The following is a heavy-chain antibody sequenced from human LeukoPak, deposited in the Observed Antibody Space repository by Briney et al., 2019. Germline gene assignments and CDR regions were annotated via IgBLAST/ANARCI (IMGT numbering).Heavy chain of an antibody. V-gene: IGHV1-2*06. CDR3: ARLAVAGADY. D-gene: IGHD6-19*01. CDR2: INPNSGGT. J-gene: IGHJ4*02. CDR1: GGTFSSYA. Sequence: ASVKVSCKTSGGTFSSYAISWVRQAPGQGLEWMGRINPNSGGTNYAQKFQGRVTMTRDTSISTAYMELSRLRSDDTAVYYCARLAVAGADYWGQGTLVTVSS.